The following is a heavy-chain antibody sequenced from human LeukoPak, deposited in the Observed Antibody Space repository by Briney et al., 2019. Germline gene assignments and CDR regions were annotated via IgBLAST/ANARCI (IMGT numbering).Heavy chain of an antibody. CDR2: ISNSGGST. CDR3: AKSVIAAAGTFDY. CDR1: GFTFSSYA. J-gene: IGHJ4*02. Sequence: PGGSLRLSCAASGFTFSSYAMSWVRQAPGKGLEWVSAISNSGGSTYYADSVKGRFTISRDNSKNTLYLKMNSLRAEDTAVYYCAKSVIAAAGTFDYWGQGTLVTVSS. D-gene: IGHD6-13*01. V-gene: IGHV3-23*01.